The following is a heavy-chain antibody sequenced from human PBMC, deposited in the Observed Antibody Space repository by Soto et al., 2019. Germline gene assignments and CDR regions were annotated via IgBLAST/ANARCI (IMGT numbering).Heavy chain of an antibody. V-gene: IGHV1-69*02. J-gene: IGHJ3*02. CDR2: IIPILGIA. CDR1: GGTFSSYT. CDR3: ARGNYAITIFGVGPIPDAFDI. D-gene: IGHD3-3*01. Sequence: SVKVSCKASGGTFSSYTISWVRQAPGQGLEWMGRIIPILGIANYAQKFQGRVTITADKSTSTAYMELSSLRSEDTAVYYCARGNYAITIFGVGPIPDAFDIWGQGTMVTVSS.